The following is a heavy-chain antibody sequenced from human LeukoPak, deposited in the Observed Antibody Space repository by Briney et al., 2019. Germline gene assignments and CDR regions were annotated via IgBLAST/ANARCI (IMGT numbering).Heavy chain of an antibody. CDR3: ARDPESSMDV. CDR1: GFTFSDYD. V-gene: IGHV3-13*01. Sequence: GGSLRLSCTASGFTFSDYDMHWIRQVPGEGLEWVSAIGKAGDTHYPGSVKGRFTISRENGRNSLYLQMSSLRAGDTAVYYCARDPESSMDVWGQGTTVTVSS. CDR2: IGKAGDT. D-gene: IGHD1-14*01. J-gene: IGHJ6*02.